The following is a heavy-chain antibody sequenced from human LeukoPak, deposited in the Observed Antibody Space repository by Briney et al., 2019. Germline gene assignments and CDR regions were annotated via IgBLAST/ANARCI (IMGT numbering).Heavy chain of an antibody. Sequence: ASVTVSCKASGYTFTDYYMHWVRQAPGQGLEWMGWINPKSGGTKYAQKFQGSVTITRDTSISTAYMELSRLRSDDTAVYYCERTPVGFKVGGALYYYGMDVWGQGTTVTVSS. D-gene: IGHD3-16*01. CDR2: INPKSGGT. CDR3: ERTPVGFKVGGALYYYGMDV. V-gene: IGHV1-2*02. J-gene: IGHJ6*02. CDR1: GYTFTDYY.